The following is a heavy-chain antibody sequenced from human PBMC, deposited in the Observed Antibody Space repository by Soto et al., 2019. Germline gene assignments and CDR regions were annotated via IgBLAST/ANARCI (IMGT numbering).Heavy chain of an antibody. CDR3: VHSAFIKGWAADN. Sequence: QITLKESGPTVVKPTQTLTLTCTFSGFSASTTGVGVGWIRQPPGKALEWLAFIYWDDDKRYRPSLKSRLTITKATSGNRVVLTVTNMDPVDTGTYFCVHSAFIKGWAADNWGQGTMVTVSS. CDR2: IYWDDDK. D-gene: IGHD2-15*01. V-gene: IGHV2-5*02. J-gene: IGHJ4*02. CDR1: GFSASTTGVG.